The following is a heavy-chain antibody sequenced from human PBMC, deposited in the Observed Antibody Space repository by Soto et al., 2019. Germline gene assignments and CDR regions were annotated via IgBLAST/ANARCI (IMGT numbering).Heavy chain of an antibody. CDR1: GFTFSSYG. J-gene: IGHJ6*02. Sequence: GGSLRLSCAASGFTFSSYGMHWVRQAPGKGLEWVAVISYDGSNKYYADSVKGRFTISRDNSKNTLYLQMNSLRAEDTAVYYCAKFVDTAMVFNGMEVWGQGTTVTVSS. V-gene: IGHV3-30*18. CDR2: ISYDGSNK. CDR3: AKFVDTAMVFNGMEV. D-gene: IGHD5-18*01.